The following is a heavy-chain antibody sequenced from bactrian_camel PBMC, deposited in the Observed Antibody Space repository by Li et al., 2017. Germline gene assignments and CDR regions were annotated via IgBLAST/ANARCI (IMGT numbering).Heavy chain of an antibody. CDR1: GFTYSSYS. D-gene: IGHD1*01. V-gene: IGHV3S9*01. CDR3: AADRAKVLAVENWLKWKTHTY. Sequence: HVQLVESGGGLVQPGGSLRLSCTISGFTYSSYSMGWIRQAPGKEHEGVASINSDGSIGYADSAKGRFTISKDNGENILYPQMNTLKPEDTALYYCAADRAKVLAVENWLKWKTHTYRGQGTQVTVS. CDR2: INSDGSI. J-gene: IGHJ4*01.